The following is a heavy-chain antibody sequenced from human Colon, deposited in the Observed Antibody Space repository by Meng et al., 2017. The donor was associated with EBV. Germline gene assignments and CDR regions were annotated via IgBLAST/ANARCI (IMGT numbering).Heavy chain of an antibody. CDR1: GGSFRDYY. D-gene: IGHD3-10*01. CDR3: ARRGPSGNFSP. Sequence: QAQQWGAVLLKPSETLSRSCAVYGGSFRDYYWTWIRHPPGKGLEWIGEIDHRGNTKYNPSLKSRVTISLDTSKKQFSLKVSSVTAADSAVYYCARRGPSGNFSPWSQGALVTVSS. V-gene: IGHV4-34*01. J-gene: IGHJ5*02. CDR2: IDHRGNT.